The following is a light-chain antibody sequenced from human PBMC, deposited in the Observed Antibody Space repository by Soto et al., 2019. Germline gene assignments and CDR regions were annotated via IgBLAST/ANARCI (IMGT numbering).Light chain of an antibody. CDR3: GSYASSSTLYV. Sequence: QSALTQPASVSGSPGQSITISCTGTSSDVGGYNYVPWYQQHSGKAPKLLIYDVSNRPSGVSNRFSGSKSGNTASLTISGLQAEDEADYYCGSYASSSTLYVFGTGPKVTAL. CDR1: SSDVGGYNY. V-gene: IGLV2-14*01. CDR2: DVS. J-gene: IGLJ1*01.